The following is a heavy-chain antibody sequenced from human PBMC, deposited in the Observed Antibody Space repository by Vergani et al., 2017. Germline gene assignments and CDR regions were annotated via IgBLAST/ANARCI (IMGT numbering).Heavy chain of an antibody. CDR3: ARGSYGGSYYFDY. J-gene: IGHJ4*02. Sequence: QVQLQESGPGLVKPSETLSLTCTVSGGSISSYYWSWIRQPPGKGLEWIGYIYYSGSTNYNPSLNSRVTISVDTSKNQFSLKLSAVTAADTAVYYCARGSYGGSYYFDYWGQGTLVTVSS. V-gene: IGHV4-59*12. CDR1: GGSISSYY. CDR2: IYYSGST. D-gene: IGHD4-23*01.